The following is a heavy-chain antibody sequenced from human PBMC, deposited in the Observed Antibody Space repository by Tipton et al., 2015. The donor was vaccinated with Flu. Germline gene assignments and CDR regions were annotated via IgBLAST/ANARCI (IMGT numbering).Heavy chain of an antibody. CDR1: GGSISSYY. V-gene: IGHV4-4*07. CDR3: ARAPGWGTSPTYAFDV. Sequence: TLSLTCTVSGGSISSYYWSWIRQPAGKGLEWIGRMYTSGSTNYNPSLKSRVTMSVDTSKNQFSLNLSSVTAADTAVYYCARAPGWGTSPTYAFDVWGQGTMVTVSS. J-gene: IGHJ3*01. CDR2: MYTSGST. D-gene: IGHD7-27*01.